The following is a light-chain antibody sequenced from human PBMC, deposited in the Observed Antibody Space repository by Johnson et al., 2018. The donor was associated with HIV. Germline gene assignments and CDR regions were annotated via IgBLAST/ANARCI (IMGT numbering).Light chain of an antibody. V-gene: IGLV1-51*01. CDR3: GTWDSSLSAYV. CDR2: DNN. Sequence: VLTQPPSVSAAPGQKVTISCSGSSSNIGNNYVSWYQQLQGTAPKLLIYDNNKRPSGIPDRFSGSKSGTSATLGITGLQTGDEADYYCGTWDSSLSAYVFGTGTKVTVL. CDR1: SSNIGNNY. J-gene: IGLJ1*01.